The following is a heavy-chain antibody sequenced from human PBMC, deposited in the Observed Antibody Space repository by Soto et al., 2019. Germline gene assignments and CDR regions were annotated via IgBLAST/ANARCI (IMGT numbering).Heavy chain of an antibody. CDR2: IKQDGSEK. J-gene: IGHJ4*02. CDR1: GFTFSSYW. Sequence: EVQLVESGGGLVQPGGSLRLSCAASGFTFSSYWMSWVRQAPGKGLEWVANIKQDGSEKYYVDSVKGRFTISRDNAKNSLYLQMNSLRAEDTAVYYCARDLRDYDFWYVGGYWGQGTLVTVSS. D-gene: IGHD3-3*01. CDR3: ARDLRDYDFWYVGGY. V-gene: IGHV3-7*03.